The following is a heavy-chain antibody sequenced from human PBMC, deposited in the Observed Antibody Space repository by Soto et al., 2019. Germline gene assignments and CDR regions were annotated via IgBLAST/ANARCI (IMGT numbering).Heavy chain of an antibody. Sequence: GGSLRLSCAASGFTFSSYGMHWVRQAPGKGLEWVAVIWYDGSNKYYADSVKGRFTISRDNSKNTLYLQMNSLRAEDTAVYYCARDNERGPYYYDSSGYFAFDIWGQGTMVTVSS. V-gene: IGHV3-33*01. CDR1: GFTFSSYG. D-gene: IGHD3-22*01. CDR2: IWYDGSNK. CDR3: ARDNERGPYYYDSSGYFAFDI. J-gene: IGHJ3*02.